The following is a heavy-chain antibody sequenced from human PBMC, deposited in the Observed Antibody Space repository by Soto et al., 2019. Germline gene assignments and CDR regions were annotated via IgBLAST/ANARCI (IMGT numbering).Heavy chain of an antibody. Sequence: QVQLQESGPGLVKPSQTLSLTCTVSGASISRGGYYWNWLRQHPRKGLEWIGYIYHSGSTIYNPSLKSRVTISVDTSKNRLDLELSNVTAADTAVYYCARDGAGAYGLGWFDPWGQGILVTVSS. V-gene: IGHV4-31*03. D-gene: IGHD2-21*01. CDR3: ARDGAGAYGLGWFDP. J-gene: IGHJ5*02. CDR1: GASISRGGYY. CDR2: IYHSGST.